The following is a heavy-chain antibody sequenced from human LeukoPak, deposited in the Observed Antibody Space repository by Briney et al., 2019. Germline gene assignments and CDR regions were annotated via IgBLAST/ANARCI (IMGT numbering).Heavy chain of an antibody. CDR3: AKPPRTFGGVIAFFDY. CDR2: ISGSGGST. Sequence: SGGSLRLSCAASGFTFSSYAMSWVRQAPGKGREWVSAISGSGGSTYYAGSVKGRFNISRDNSKNPLYLQMNSLRAEDTAVYYCAKPPRTFGGVIAFFDYWGQGTLVTVSS. CDR1: GFTFSSYA. J-gene: IGHJ4*02. D-gene: IGHD3-16*02. V-gene: IGHV3-23*01.